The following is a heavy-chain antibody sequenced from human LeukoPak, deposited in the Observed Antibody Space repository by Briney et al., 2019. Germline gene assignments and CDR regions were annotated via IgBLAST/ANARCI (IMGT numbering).Heavy chain of an antibody. CDR3: ARGGVNPVDH. CDR1: GFPFNSFW. J-gene: IGHJ4*02. CDR2: MNEYSTTI. Sequence: GGSLRLSCAASGFPFNSFWMHWVRQPPGEGLVWVSDMNEYSTTIRYADSVKGRFTISRDNAKSILYLQMNNLRAEDTAMYFCARGGVNPVDHWGQGTLVTVSS. D-gene: IGHD1-14*01. V-gene: IGHV3-74*01.